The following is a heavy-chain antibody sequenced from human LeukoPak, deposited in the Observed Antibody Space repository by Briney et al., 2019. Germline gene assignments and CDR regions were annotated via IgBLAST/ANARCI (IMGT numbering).Heavy chain of an antibody. D-gene: IGHD6-19*01. CDR1: GFTFSSYG. Sequence: PGRSLRLSCAASGFTFSSYGMHWVRQAPGKGLEWVAFIRYDGSNKYYADSVKGRFTISRDNSKNTLYLQMNSLRAEDTAVYYCAKDGTGYSSGLSPWGQGTLVTVSS. J-gene: IGHJ5*02. CDR2: IRYDGSNK. CDR3: AKDGTGYSSGLSP. V-gene: IGHV3-30*02.